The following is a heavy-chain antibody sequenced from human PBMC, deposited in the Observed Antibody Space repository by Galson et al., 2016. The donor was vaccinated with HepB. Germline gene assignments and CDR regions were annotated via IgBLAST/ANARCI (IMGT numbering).Heavy chain of an antibody. J-gene: IGHJ5*02. D-gene: IGHD2-2*01. V-gene: IGHV1-46*01. Sequence: SVKVSCKASGYTFMSYSLHWVRQAPGQGLEWMGIINPGTGTTTYAQKFQGRVTLTRDTSTSTVYMDLSSLRSDDTGKYYCARAPQHCGSASCYVRLDPWGQGTLVTVSS. CDR1: GYTFMSYS. CDR3: ARAPQHCGSASCYVRLDP. CDR2: INPGTGTT.